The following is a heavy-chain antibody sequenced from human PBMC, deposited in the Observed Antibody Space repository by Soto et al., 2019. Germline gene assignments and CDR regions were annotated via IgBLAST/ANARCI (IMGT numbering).Heavy chain of an antibody. J-gene: IGHJ6*02. D-gene: IGHD6-13*01. CDR1: GYSFTSYW. CDR3: ARHGSPGYSSSSGYYYGMDV. Sequence: PGESLKISCKRSGYSFTSYWIGWVRQMPGKGLEWMGIIYPGDPDTRYSPSFQGQVTISADKSISTAYLQWSSLKASDTAMYYCARHGSPGYSSSSGYYYGMDVWGQGTTVTVSS. CDR2: IYPGDPDT. V-gene: IGHV5-51*01.